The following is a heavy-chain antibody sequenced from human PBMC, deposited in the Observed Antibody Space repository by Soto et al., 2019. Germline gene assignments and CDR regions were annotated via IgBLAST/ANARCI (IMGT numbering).Heavy chain of an antibody. V-gene: IGHV4-31*03. CDR2: IYYSGST. J-gene: IGHJ4*02. CDR3: ARWPQLEPRFDY. Sequence: QVQLQESGPGLVKPSQTLSLTCTVSGGSISSGGYYWSWIRQHPGKGLEWIGYIYYSGSTYYNPSLKGRVTISGATSKSQFSLKLSSVTAADTAVYYCARWPQLEPRFDYWGQGTLVTVSS. D-gene: IGHD1-1*01. CDR1: GGSISSGGYY.